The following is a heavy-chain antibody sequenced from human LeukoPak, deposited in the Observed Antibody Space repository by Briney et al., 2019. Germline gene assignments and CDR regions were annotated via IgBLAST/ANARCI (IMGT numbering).Heavy chain of an antibody. CDR3: ARVAPAELDSSPDAFDI. CDR1: GFTFSSYG. V-gene: IGHV3-30*03. CDR2: ISYDGSNK. D-gene: IGHD1-1*01. J-gene: IGHJ3*02. Sequence: GGSLRLSCAASGFTFSSYGMHWVRQAPGKGLEWVAVISYDGSNKYYADSVKGRFTISRDNSKNTLYLQMNSLRAEDTAVYYCARVAPAELDSSPDAFDIWGQGTMVTVSS.